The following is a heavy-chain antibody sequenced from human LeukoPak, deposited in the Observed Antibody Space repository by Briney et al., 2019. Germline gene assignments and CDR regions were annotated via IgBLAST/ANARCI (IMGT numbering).Heavy chain of an antibody. V-gene: IGHV4-39*01. Sequence: SETLSLTCTVSGGSISSSSYYWGWIRQPPGKGLEWIGNIYYSGSTYYNPSLQSRVTISVDTSKNQFSLKLSSVTAADTAVYYCARQARGQQLPRLDYWGQGTLVTVSS. CDR2: IYYSGST. CDR3: ARQARGQQLPRLDY. CDR1: GGSISSSSYY. J-gene: IGHJ4*02. D-gene: IGHD6-13*01.